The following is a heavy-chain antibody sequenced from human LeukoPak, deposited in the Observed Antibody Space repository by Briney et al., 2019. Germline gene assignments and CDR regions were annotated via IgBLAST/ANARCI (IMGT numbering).Heavy chain of an antibody. J-gene: IGHJ4*02. CDR3: ARHSQWERGTYYFDY. V-gene: IGHV4-59*08. Sequence: PSETLSLTCAVYGGSFSGYYWSWIRQPPGKGLEWIGYIYYSGSTNYNPSLKSRVTISVDTSKNQFSLRLSSVTAADTAVYYCARHSQWERGTYYFDYWGQGTLVTVSS. CDR1: GGSFSGYY. CDR2: IYYSGST. D-gene: IGHD1-26*01.